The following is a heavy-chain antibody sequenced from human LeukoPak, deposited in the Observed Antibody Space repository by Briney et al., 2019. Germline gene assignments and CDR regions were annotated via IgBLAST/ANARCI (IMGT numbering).Heavy chain of an antibody. V-gene: IGHV3-23*01. J-gene: IGHJ4*02. CDR1: GFTFSSYG. D-gene: IGHD3-22*01. CDR2: ISGSGGST. Sequence: GGSLRLSCAASGFTFSSYGMSWVRQAPGKGLEWVSAISGSGGSTYYADSVKGRFTISRDNSKNTLYLQMNSLRAEDTAVYYCARKTDSGGQGDYWGPGALVTVSS. CDR3: ARKTDSGGQGDY.